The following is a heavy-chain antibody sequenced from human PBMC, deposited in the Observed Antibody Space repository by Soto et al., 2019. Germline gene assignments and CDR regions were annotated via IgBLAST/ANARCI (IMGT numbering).Heavy chain of an antibody. CDR3: AKEYDFWSGYHTFDY. Sequence: PGGSLRLSCAASGFTFSSYAMSWVRQAPGKGLEWVSAISGSGGSTYYADSVKGRFTISRDNSKNTLYLQMNSLRAEDTAVYYCAKEYDFWSGYHTFDYWCQGTLVTVSS. D-gene: IGHD3-3*01. CDR1: GFTFSSYA. CDR2: ISGSGGST. V-gene: IGHV3-23*01. J-gene: IGHJ4*02.